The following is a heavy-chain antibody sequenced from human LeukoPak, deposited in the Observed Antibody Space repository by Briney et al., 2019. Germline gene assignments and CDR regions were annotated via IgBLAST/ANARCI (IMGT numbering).Heavy chain of an antibody. J-gene: IGHJ1*01. CDR3: ATGVTYYYDSSGLQH. D-gene: IGHD3-22*01. V-gene: IGHV4-39*01. CDR1: GGSISSSSYY. CDR2: IYYSGST. Sequence: SETLSLTCTVSGGSISSSSYYWGWIRQPPGTGLEWIGSIYYSGSTYYNPSLKSRVTISVDTSKNQFSLKLSSVTAADTAVYYCATGVTYYYDSSGLQHWGQGTLVTVSS.